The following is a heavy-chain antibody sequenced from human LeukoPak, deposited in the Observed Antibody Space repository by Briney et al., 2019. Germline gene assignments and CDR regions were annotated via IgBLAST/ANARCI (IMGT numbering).Heavy chain of an antibody. CDR1: GFNVSSNY. Sequence: GGSLRLSCAASGFNVSSNYMTWVRQAPGKGLEWVSVIYSDGATYYADSVKGRFTISRDNSKTTLFLQMNSLRAEDTAVYYCAKGGYCSSTSCYVGWFDPWGQGTLVTVSS. V-gene: IGHV3-53*01. D-gene: IGHD2-2*01. CDR3: AKGGYCSSTSCYVGWFDP. CDR2: IYSDGAT. J-gene: IGHJ5*02.